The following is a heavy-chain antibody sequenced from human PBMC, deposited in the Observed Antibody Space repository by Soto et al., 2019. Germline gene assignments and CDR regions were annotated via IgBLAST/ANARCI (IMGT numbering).Heavy chain of an antibody. CDR3: ARYRREAVAGYTLDN. Sequence: PSETLSLTCTVSGGSISSNYWTWLRQPPGKGLEWIGYVYNSGSTNYNPSLKSRATISEDTSKSQFSLKVNSMTAADTAVYYCARYRREAVAGYTLDNWGQGILVTVSS. CDR2: VYNSGST. CDR1: GGSISSNY. V-gene: IGHV4-59*01. D-gene: IGHD6-13*01. J-gene: IGHJ4*02.